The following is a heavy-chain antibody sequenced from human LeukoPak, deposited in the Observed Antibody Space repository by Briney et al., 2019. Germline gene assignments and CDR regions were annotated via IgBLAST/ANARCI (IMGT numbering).Heavy chain of an antibody. Sequence: PSETLSLTCSVSAGSISSSNWWSWVRQSPVKGLEWIGEIYLYGTTNYNPSLKSRVTMSVDTSKNQFSLKLSSVTAADTAVYYCARAVSMGYDSSGYYLDWGQGTLVTVSS. V-gene: IGHV4-4*02. CDR1: AGSISSSNW. J-gene: IGHJ4*02. CDR2: IYLYGTT. CDR3: ARAVSMGYDSSGYYLD. D-gene: IGHD3-22*01.